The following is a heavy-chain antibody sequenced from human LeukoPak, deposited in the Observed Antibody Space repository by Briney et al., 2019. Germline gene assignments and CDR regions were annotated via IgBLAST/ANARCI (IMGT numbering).Heavy chain of an antibody. CDR1: GGSVSSGSYY. CDR2: IYYSGST. Sequence: TSETLSLTCTVSGGSVSSGSYYWSWIRQPPGEGLEWIGYIYYSGSTNYNPSLKSRVTISVDTSKNQFSLKLSSVTAADTAVYYCASGEAAAGTSDYWGQGTLVTVSS. J-gene: IGHJ4*02. D-gene: IGHD6-13*01. CDR3: ASGEAAAGTSDY. V-gene: IGHV4-61*01.